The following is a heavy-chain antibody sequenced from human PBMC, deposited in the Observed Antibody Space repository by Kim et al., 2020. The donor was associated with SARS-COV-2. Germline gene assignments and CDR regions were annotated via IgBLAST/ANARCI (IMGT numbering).Heavy chain of an antibody. V-gene: IGHV3-48*02. D-gene: IGHD3-16*01. J-gene: IGHJ3*02. CDR2: ITKSSTTI. CDR1: VFTFSAYD. CDR3: VRDRMGGAFDM. Sequence: GGSLRLSCATSVFTFSAYDMNWVRQAPGKGLEWLSFITKSSTTIYYADSVEGRFTISRDNAKKSLFLQMNSLRDEDTALYYCVRDRMGGAFDMWGQGTMVTVSS.